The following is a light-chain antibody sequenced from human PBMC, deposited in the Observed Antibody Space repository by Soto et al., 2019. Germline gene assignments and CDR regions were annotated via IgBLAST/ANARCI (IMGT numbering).Light chain of an antibody. CDR1: NSGSKS. CDR2: DDI. Sequence: SYELTQPPSVSVSPGQTASITCGGNNSGSKSVHWYQQKPGQAPVLVVYDDIDRPSGVPERFSGSNSGNTATLTSSRVEDGDEADYYCQVWDSSSDHYVFGTGTKLTVL. CDR3: QVWDSSSDHYV. V-gene: IGLV3-21*02. J-gene: IGLJ1*01.